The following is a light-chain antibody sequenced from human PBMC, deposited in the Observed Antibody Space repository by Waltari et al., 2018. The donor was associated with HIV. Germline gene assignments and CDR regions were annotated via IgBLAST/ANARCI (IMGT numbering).Light chain of an antibody. V-gene: IGLV1-51*01. Sequence: QSVLTQPPSVSAAPGQKVTISCSGSSSNIGNTYVSWYQQLPGTAPKLLIYDNKKRPSGSPDRVSGSKSRTSATLGITGLQTGDEADYYCGTLYSSLSAYVVFGGGTKLTV. CDR2: DNK. J-gene: IGLJ2*01. CDR1: SSNIGNTY. CDR3: GTLYSSLSAYVV.